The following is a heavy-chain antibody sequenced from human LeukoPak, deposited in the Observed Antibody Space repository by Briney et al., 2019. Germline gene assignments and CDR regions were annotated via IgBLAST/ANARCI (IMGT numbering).Heavy chain of an antibody. D-gene: IGHD1-26*01. CDR2: ISGNGGNT. Sequence: TGGSLRLSCVASGFTFSSYAMSWVRQAPGKGLEWVSAISGNGGNTNYADSVKGRFIISRDSSKNTLYLQMNSLRAEDTAVYYCAKRATPSWYLDYWGQGTLVTVSS. J-gene: IGHJ4*02. V-gene: IGHV3-23*01. CDR1: GFTFSSYA. CDR3: AKRATPSWYLDY.